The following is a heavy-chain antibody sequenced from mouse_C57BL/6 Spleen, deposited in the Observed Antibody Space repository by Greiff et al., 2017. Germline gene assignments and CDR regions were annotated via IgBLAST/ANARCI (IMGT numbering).Heavy chain of an antibody. CDR2: IRLKSDNYAT. CDR1: GFTFSNYW. CDR3: TGEEAMDY. Sequence: EVKVEESGGGLVQPGGSMKFSCVASGFTFSNYWMNWVRQSPEKGLEWVAQIRLKSDNYATHYAVSVKGRFTISRDDSKSSVYLQMNNLRAEDTGIYYCTGEEAMDYWGQGTSVTVSS. J-gene: IGHJ4*01. V-gene: IGHV6-3*01.